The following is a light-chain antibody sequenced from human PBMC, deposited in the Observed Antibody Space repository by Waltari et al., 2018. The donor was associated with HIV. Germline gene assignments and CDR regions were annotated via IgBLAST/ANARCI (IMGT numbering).Light chain of an antibody. V-gene: IGLV2-11*01. CDR2: DVS. J-gene: IGLJ1*01. CDR1: SSAAGAYTY. CDR3: CSYAGSYTYV. Sequence: QSALTQPRSVSGSPGQSVTISCPGTSSAAGAYTYVSWYQQHPGKAPKLMIFDVSKRPSGVPDRFSGSRSGNTASLTISGLQAEDEADYYCCSYAGSYTYVFGTGTKVTVL.